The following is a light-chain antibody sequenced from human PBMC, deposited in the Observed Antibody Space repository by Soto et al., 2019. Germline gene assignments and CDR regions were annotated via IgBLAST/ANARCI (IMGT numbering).Light chain of an antibody. Sequence: EIVLTQSPGSRSLAPGETATLSCRAGQSVSSSYLAWYQQKPGHAPRLLVYGSYHRATGIADRFSGSGSGTDFTLTISRLEPEDFAVYYCQQYSSSYDTSLYTFGQGTKVDIK. CDR1: QSVSSSY. V-gene: IGKV3-20*01. J-gene: IGKJ2*01. CDR3: QQYSSSYDTSLYT. CDR2: GSY.